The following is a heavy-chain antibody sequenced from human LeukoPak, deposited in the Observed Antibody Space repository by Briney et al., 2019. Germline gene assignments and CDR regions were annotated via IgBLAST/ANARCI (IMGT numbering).Heavy chain of an antibody. CDR3: ATTGSEQEPRRYGGLGI. V-gene: IGHV1-24*01. CDR2: FDPEDGET. Sequence: ASVKVSCKVSGYTLTELSMHWVRQAPGKGLEWMGGFDPEDGETIYAQKFQGRVTMTEDTSTDTAYMELSSLRSEDTAVYYCATTGSEQEPRRYGGLGIWGQGTMVTVSS. D-gene: IGHD4/OR15-4a*01. J-gene: IGHJ3*02. CDR1: GYTLTELS.